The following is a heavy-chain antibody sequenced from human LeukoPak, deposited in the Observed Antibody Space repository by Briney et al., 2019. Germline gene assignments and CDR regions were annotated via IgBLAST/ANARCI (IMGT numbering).Heavy chain of an antibody. CDR3: ARRWDSGAFDI. V-gene: IGHV4-59*01. D-gene: IGHD1-26*01. CDR1: GGSISSYN. J-gene: IGHJ3*02. Sequence: SETLSFNSTGSGGSISSYNWSWIPQAPGEGLEWLGYIYYSGSTNYKPSLKSRVTISLDTSKNQFSLKLSSVTAADTAVYYCARRWDSGAFDIWGQGTKVTVSS. CDR2: IYYSGST.